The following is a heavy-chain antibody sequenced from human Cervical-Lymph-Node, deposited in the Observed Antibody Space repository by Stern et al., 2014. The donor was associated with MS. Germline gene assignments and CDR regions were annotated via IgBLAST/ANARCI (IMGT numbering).Heavy chain of an antibody. CDR2: IYYSGST. CDR3: ARWAYSSGWYNWFDP. CDR1: GGSISSSSYY. V-gene: IGHV4-39*01. Sequence: QVQLQESGPGLVKPSETLSLTCTVSGGSISSSSYYWGWIRQPPGKGLEWIGSIYYSGSTYYNPSLKSRVTISVDTSKNPFSLKLSSVTAADTAVYYCARWAYSSGWYNWFDPWGQGTLVTVSS. D-gene: IGHD3-22*01. J-gene: IGHJ5*02.